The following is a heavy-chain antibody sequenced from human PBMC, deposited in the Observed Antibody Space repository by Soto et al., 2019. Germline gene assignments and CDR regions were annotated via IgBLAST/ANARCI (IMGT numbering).Heavy chain of an antibody. D-gene: IGHD3-3*01. CDR1: GGSFKSGSYS. CDR3: ARDFAYFDS. J-gene: IGHJ4*02. Sequence: QVQLQESGPGLVKPSETLSLTCTVSGGSFKSGSYSWSWIRQPPGKGLEWIGYVYHTGRTSYNPSLKSRVSISMYTSKIQFSLNLDAVTAADTAVYFCARDFAYFDSWGQGTLVTVSS. V-gene: IGHV4-61*01. CDR2: VYHTGRT.